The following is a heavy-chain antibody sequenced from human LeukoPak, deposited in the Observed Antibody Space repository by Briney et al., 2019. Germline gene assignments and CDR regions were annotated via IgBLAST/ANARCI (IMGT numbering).Heavy chain of an antibody. V-gene: IGHV3-30*18. CDR1: GFTLSSYG. CDR3: AKTGKKKWELQAFDY. J-gene: IGHJ4*02. CDR2: ISYDGSNK. Sequence: PGRSLRLSRAASGFTLSSYGMHWVRQAPGNGLKGVAVISYDGSNKYYADSVKGRFTISRDNSKTTLYLQMNSLRAEDTAVYYCAKTGKKKWELQAFDYWGQGTLVTVSS. D-gene: IGHD1-26*01.